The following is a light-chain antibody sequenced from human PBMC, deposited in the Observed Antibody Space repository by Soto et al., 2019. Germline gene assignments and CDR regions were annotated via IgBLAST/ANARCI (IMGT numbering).Light chain of an antibody. CDR2: DDN. J-gene: IGLJ1*01. V-gene: IGLV1-44*01. Sequence: QSVLTQPPSASGAPGQRVSISCSGSSSNIGTNTVNWYQQVPGTAPKLLIYDDNKRPSGIPDRFSGSNSGDTATLTIRRVEAGDEADYYCHVWDSSSDHYVFGTGTKVTVL. CDR1: SSNIGTNT. CDR3: HVWDSSSDHYV.